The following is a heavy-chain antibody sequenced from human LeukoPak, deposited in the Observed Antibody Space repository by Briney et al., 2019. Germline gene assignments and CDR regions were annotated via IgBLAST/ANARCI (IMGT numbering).Heavy chain of an antibody. Sequence: PSETLSLTCTVSGGSISSYYWSWIRQPAGKGLEWIGRIYTSGSTNYNPSLKSRVTMSVDTSKNQFSLRLSSVTAADTAVYYCARVGGDYGFWYFDLWGRGTLVTVPS. CDR3: ARVGGDYGFWYFDL. D-gene: IGHD4-17*01. CDR2: IYTSGST. J-gene: IGHJ2*01. V-gene: IGHV4-4*07. CDR1: GGSISSYY.